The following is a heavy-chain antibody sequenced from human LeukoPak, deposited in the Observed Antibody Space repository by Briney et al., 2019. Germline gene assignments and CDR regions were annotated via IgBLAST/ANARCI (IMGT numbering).Heavy chain of an antibody. J-gene: IGHJ4*02. CDR2: IKGDGSET. CDR1: GFRFSGYW. CDR3: ARDNGWSADF. D-gene: IGHD2-15*01. Sequence: GGSLRLSCAASGFRFSGYWMTWVRQAPGKGLEWVANIKGDGSETSYVTSVRGRFTISRDNAKNSLFLQMNSLRAEDTAVYYCARDNGWSADFWGQGTLVTVSS. V-gene: IGHV3-7*03.